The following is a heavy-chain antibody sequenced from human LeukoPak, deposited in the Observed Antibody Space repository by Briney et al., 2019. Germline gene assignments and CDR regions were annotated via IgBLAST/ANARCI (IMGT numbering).Heavy chain of an antibody. V-gene: IGHV3-23*01. CDR2: ISNSGGST. D-gene: IGHD2-21*01. CDR3: AKDFFGPDWVDY. Sequence: GGSLRLSCAASGFTFSSYAMSWVRQAPGKGLEWVSAISNSGGSTYFADSVRGRFTISRDNSKNTLSLQMNSLRAEDTAVYYCAKDFFGPDWVDYWGQGTLVTVSS. CDR1: GFTFSSYA. J-gene: IGHJ4*02.